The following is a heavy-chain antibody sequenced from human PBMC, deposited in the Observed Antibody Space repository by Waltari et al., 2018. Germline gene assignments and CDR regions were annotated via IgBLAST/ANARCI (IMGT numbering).Heavy chain of an antibody. J-gene: IGHJ3*02. CDR3: AKEGAIAVAGSDAFDI. V-gene: IGHV3-30*18. CDR2: ISYDGSNK. D-gene: IGHD6-19*01. Sequence: QVQLVESGGGVVQPGRSLRLSCAASGFTFSSYGMHWVRPAPGKGLEWVAVISYDGSNKYYADSVKGRFTISRDNSKNTLYLQMNSLRAEDTAVYYCAKEGAIAVAGSDAFDIWGQGTMVTVSS. CDR1: GFTFSSYG.